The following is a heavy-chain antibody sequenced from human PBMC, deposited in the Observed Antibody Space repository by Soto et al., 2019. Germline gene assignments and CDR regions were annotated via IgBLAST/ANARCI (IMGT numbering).Heavy chain of an antibody. CDR3: ARGEKSSRQLGPNFDY. CDR2: IYYSGST. Sequence: QVQLQESGPGLVKPSETLSLTCTVSGGSISSYYWSWIRQPPGKGLEWIGYIYYSGSTNYNPSLKSRVTISVDTSKNQFSLKLSSVTAADTAVYYCARGEKSSRQLGPNFDYWGQGTLVTVSS. CDR1: GGSISSYY. V-gene: IGHV4-59*01. J-gene: IGHJ4*02. D-gene: IGHD6-6*01.